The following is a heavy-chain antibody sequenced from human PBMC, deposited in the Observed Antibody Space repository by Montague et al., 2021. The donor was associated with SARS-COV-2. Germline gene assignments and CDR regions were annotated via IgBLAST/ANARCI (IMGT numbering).Heavy chain of an antibody. J-gene: IGHJ6*02. Sequence: SETLSLTCSVSGGSLSTYYWSWIRQPPGKGLEWIGYIDDSGTTRYHPSLRSRATISLDLSKNQFSLDLNSVTAADTAVYYCARNAYNHYGLDVWGQGTTVTVSS. V-gene: IGHV4-59*08. CDR3: ARNAYNHYGLDV. CDR1: GGSLSTYY. CDR2: IDDSGTT.